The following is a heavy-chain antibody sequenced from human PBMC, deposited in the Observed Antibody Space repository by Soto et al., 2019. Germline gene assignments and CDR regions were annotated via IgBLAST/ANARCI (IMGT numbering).Heavy chain of an antibody. CDR2: ISYDGSNK. Sequence: QVQLVESGGGVVQPGRSLRLSCAASGFTFSSYGMHWVRQAPGKGLEWVAVISYDGSNKYYADSVKGRFTIARDNSKNTLYLQMHSLRAEETDVYYCSKDQFSWDYDSWWWLLEYWGQGTRVTV. CDR1: GFTFSSYG. CDR3: SKDQFSWDYDSWWWLLEY. V-gene: IGHV3-30*18. D-gene: IGHD3-9*01. J-gene: IGHJ4*02.